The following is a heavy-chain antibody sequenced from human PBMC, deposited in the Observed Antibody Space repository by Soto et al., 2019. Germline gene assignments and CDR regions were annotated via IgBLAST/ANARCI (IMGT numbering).Heavy chain of an antibody. CDR2: INPNSGGT. Sequence: ASVKVSCKASGYTFTGRHMHWVRQAPGQGLEWMGWINPNSGGTNYAQKFQGWVTMTRDTSISTAYMELSSLRSDDTAVYYCARARDPLYSNSLNGMDVWGQGTTFTVSS. CDR3: ARARDPLYSNSLNGMDV. V-gene: IGHV1-2*04. CDR1: GYTFTGRH. D-gene: IGHD6-13*01. J-gene: IGHJ6*02.